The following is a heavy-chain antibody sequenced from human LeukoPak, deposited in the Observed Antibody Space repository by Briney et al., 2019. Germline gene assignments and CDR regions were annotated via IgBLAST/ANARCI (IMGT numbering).Heavy chain of an antibody. V-gene: IGHV3-48*02. Sequence: PGGSLRLSCAASGFSFSSYSMIWVRQAPGTGLEWVSYISSSSSTVYYADSVKGRFTISRDNAKNSLFLQMNSLRDEDTAVYYCTSGHYYYMDVWGKGTTVTVSS. CDR3: TSGHYYYMDV. CDR1: GFSFSSYS. CDR2: ISSSSSTV. J-gene: IGHJ6*03.